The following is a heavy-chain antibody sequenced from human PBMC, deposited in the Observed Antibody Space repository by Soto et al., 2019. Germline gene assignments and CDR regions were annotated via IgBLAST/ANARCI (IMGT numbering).Heavy chain of an antibody. J-gene: IGHJ3*01. CDR2: SRDKANSFST. Sequence: EVKLVESGGGLVQPGGSLRLSCAVSGFTLSDYYIDWVRQAPGKGLEWLARSRDKANSFSTDYAASVKGRLSISRDVSESSVFLQMNSLRTEDTALYYCARTKSYGAYDVWGQGTVVIVSS. V-gene: IGHV3-72*01. CDR3: ARTKSYGAYDV. D-gene: IGHD3-10*01. CDR1: GFTLSDYY.